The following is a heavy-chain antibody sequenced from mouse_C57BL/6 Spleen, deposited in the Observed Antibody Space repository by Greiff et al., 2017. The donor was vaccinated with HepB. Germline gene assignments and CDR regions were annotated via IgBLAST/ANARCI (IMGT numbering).Heavy chain of an antibody. J-gene: IGHJ2*01. CDR3: ASGDYDEGYYFDY. CDR2: IDPSDSET. CDR1: GYTFTSYW. Sequence: QVQLKQPGAELVRPGSSVKLSCKASGYTFTSYWMHWVKQRPIQGLEWIGNIDPSDSETHYNQKFKDKATLTVDKSSSTAYMQLSSLTSEDSAVYYCASGDYDEGYYFDYWGQGTTLTVSS. V-gene: IGHV1-52*01. D-gene: IGHD2-4*01.